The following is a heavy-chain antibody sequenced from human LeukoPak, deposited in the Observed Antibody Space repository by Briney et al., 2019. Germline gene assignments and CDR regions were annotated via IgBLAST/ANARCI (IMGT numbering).Heavy chain of an antibody. CDR1: GGSFSSSSYY. Sequence: SETLSLTCTVSGGSFSSSSYYWGWIRQPPGKGLEWIGIIYYSGSTYYNPSLKSRVTLSVDTSKNQFSLKLSSVTAADTAVYYCARDYGDSNFDYWGQGTLVTVSS. CDR3: ARDYGDSNFDY. J-gene: IGHJ4*02. V-gene: IGHV4-39*07. CDR2: IYYSGST. D-gene: IGHD4-17*01.